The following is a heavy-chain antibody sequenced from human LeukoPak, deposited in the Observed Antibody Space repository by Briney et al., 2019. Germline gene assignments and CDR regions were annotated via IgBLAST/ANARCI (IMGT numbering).Heavy chain of an antibody. J-gene: IGHJ4*02. Sequence: GGSLRLSCAASGFRFDDYAMHWVRQTPGKGLEWVAAINWNSERIGYADSVQGRFTISRDNAKNSLYLQMNSLRGDDTALYYCAKDGGFIAASGLRFVDNWGRGTLVTVSS. CDR1: GFRFDDYA. CDR2: INWNSERI. V-gene: IGHV3-9*01. D-gene: IGHD6-13*01. CDR3: AKDGGFIAASGLRFVDN.